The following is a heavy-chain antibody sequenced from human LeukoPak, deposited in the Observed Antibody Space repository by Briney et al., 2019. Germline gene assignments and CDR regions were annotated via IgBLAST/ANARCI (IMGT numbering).Heavy chain of an antibody. D-gene: IGHD6-6*01. J-gene: IGHJ4*02. CDR3: ARDGPRIAALGEDFDY. V-gene: IGHV1-46*01. CDR1: GYTFTSYY. CDR2: INPSGGST. Sequence: ASVKVSCKASGYTFTSYYMQWVRQAPGQGLEWMGIINPSGGSTSYEQKFQGRVTMTRDTSTSTVYMELSSLRSEDTAVYYCARDGPRIAALGEDFDYWGQGTLVTVSS.